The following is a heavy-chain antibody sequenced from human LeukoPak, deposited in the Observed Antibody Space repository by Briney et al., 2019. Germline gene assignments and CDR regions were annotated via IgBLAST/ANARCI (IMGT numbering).Heavy chain of an antibody. CDR2: ISSSGSTI. CDR1: GFTFSSYS. Sequence: GGSLRLSCAASGFTFSSYSMNWVRQAPGKGLEWVSYISSSGSTIYYADSVKGRFTISRDNAKNSLYLQMNSLRAEDTAVYYCARGEQWLTPSPHGMDVWGQGTTVTVSS. V-gene: IGHV3-48*01. D-gene: IGHD6-19*01. J-gene: IGHJ6*02. CDR3: ARGEQWLTPSPHGMDV.